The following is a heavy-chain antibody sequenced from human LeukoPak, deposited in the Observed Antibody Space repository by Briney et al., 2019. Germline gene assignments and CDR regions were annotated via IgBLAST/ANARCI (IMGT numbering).Heavy chain of an antibody. Sequence: SVKVSCKASGGTFSSYAISWVRQAPGQGLEWMGGIIPIFGTANYAQKFQGRVTITTDESTSTAYMELSSLRSEDTAVYYCATRIAVPAASDYYYYMDVWGKGTTVTVSS. V-gene: IGHV1-69*05. CDR3: ATRIAVPAASDYYYYMDV. CDR1: GGTFSSYA. J-gene: IGHJ6*03. CDR2: IIPIFGTA. D-gene: IGHD2-2*01.